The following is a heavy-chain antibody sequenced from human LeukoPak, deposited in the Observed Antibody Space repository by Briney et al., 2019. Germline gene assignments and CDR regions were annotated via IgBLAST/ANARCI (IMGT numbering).Heavy chain of an antibody. CDR2: IYQSGST. Sequence: SETLSLTCAVSGGSISSGGYSWSWIRQPPGKGLEWIGYIYQSGSTYYNPSLKSRVTISVDRSKNQFSLKLSSVTAADTAVYYCARGVYIAAAQYAYWGQGTLVTVSS. CDR1: GGSISSGGYS. D-gene: IGHD6-13*01. V-gene: IGHV4-30-2*01. CDR3: ARGVYIAAAQYAY. J-gene: IGHJ4*02.